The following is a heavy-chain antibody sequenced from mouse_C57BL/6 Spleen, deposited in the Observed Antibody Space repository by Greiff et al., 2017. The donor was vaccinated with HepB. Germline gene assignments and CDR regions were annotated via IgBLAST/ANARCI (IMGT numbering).Heavy chain of an antibody. CDR2: ISSGSSTI. V-gene: IGHV5-17*01. J-gene: IGHJ4*01. D-gene: IGHD1-1*01. CDR1: GFTFSDYG. Sequence: EVMLVESGGGLVKPGGSLKLSCAASGFTFSDYGMHWVRQAPEKGLEWVAYISSGSSTIYYADTVKGRFTISRDNAKNTLFLQMTSLRSEDTAMYYCARPDGSSIYYAMDYWGQGTSVTVSS. CDR3: ARPDGSSIYYAMDY.